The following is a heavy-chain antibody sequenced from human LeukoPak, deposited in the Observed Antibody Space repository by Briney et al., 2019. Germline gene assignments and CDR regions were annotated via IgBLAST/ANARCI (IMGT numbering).Heavy chain of an antibody. J-gene: IGHJ4*02. CDR3: VRDFRSADY. CDR1: GSYW. V-gene: IGHV3-74*01. Sequence: GSLRLSCAASGSYWMHWVRQAPGKGLVWVSHINSDGSWTSYADSVKGRFTISKDNAKNTVYLQMNSLREEDTAVYYCVRDFRSADYWSQGTLVTVSS. CDR2: INSDGSWT.